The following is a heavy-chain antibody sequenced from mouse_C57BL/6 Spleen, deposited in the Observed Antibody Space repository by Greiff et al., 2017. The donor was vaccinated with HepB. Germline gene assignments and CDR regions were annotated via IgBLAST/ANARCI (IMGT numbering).Heavy chain of an antibody. J-gene: IGHJ2*01. CDR2: IDPSDSYT. D-gene: IGHD4-1*01. CDR3: AREGKLGRRYVDY. Sequence: QVQLQQPGAELVKPGASVKLSCKASGYTFTSYWMQWVKQRPGQGLEWIGEIDPSDSYTNYNQKFKGKATLTVDTSSSTAYMQLSSLTSEDSAVYYCAREGKLGRRYVDYWGQGTTLTVSS. V-gene: IGHV1-50*01. CDR1: GYTFTSYW.